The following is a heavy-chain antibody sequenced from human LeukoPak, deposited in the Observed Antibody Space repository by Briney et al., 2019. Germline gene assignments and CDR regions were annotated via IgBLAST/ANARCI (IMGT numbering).Heavy chain of an antibody. CDR2: INNDGTST. V-gene: IGHV3-74*01. CDR3: AKDPLRIAVAGTR. Sequence: GGSLRLSCATSGFTFSNYWMHWVRQAPGKGLVWVSHINNDGTSTSYADSVKGRFTISRDNAKNTLYLQMNSLRAEDTAVYYCAKDPLRIAVAGTRWGQGTLVTVSS. D-gene: IGHD6-19*01. J-gene: IGHJ4*02. CDR1: GFTFSNYW.